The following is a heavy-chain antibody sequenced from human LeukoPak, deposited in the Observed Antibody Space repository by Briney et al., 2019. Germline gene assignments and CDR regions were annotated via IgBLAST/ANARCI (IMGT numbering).Heavy chain of an antibody. V-gene: IGHV1-2*02. CDR2: INPNSGNT. Sequence: ASVKVSCKASGYTFTGYYMHWVRQAPGQGLEWMGWINPNSGNTDYVQNFQGRVTMTRDTSITTAYMELSGLRSEDTAVYYCARKIASTRLGVRYYYMDVWGEGTTVTISS. CDR3: ARKIASTRLGVRYYYMDV. J-gene: IGHJ6*03. D-gene: IGHD2-2*01. CDR1: GYTFTGYY.